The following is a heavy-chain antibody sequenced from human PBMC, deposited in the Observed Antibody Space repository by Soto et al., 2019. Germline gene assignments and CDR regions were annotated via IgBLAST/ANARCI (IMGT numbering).Heavy chain of an antibody. D-gene: IGHD4-4*01. CDR2: VTSSGSSI. CDR1: GFTFSSHT. V-gene: IGHV3-21*01. CDR3: ARGGSNYAS. J-gene: IGHJ5*02. Sequence: EVQLVESGGGLVKPGGSLRLSCAASGFTFSSHTMNWVRQAPGKGLEWVSSVTSSGSSIYYADSLKGRFTISRDNAKNSLYLQINSLRAEDTAVYYCARGGSNYASWGQGTLVTVSS.